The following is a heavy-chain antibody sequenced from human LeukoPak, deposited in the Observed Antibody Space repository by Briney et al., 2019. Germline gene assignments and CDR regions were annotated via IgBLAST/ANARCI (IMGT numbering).Heavy chain of an antibody. CDR1: GGTFSSYA. V-gene: IGHV1-69*13. CDR3: ARDNSKLVRYYYYGMDV. D-gene: IGHD6-13*01. J-gene: IGHJ6*02. CDR2: IIPIFGTA. Sequence: ASVKVSCKASGGTFSSYAISWVRQAPGQGLEWMGGIIPIFGTANYAQKFQGRVTITADESTRTAYMELSSLRSEDTAVYYCARDNSKLVRYYYYGMDVWGQGTTVTVSS.